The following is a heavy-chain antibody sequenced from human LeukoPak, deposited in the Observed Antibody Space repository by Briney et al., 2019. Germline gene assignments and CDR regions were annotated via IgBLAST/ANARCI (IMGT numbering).Heavy chain of an antibody. CDR3: AKVPMVDYYYGMDV. Sequence: PGGSLRLSCAASGFTFSSYGMHWVRQAPGKGLEWVAVISYDGSNKYYADSVKGRFTISRDNSKNTLYLQMNSLRAEDTAVYYCAKVPMVDYYYGMDVWGQGTTVTVSS. V-gene: IGHV3-30*18. D-gene: IGHD3-10*01. CDR2: ISYDGSNK. CDR1: GFTFSSYG. J-gene: IGHJ6*02.